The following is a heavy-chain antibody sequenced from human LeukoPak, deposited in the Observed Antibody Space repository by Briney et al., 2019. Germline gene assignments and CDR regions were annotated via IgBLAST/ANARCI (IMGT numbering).Heavy chain of an antibody. D-gene: IGHD3-10*01. CDR1: GFTFSSYS. CDR3: ARAHRASDYYYYYYMDV. Sequence: PGGSLRPSCAASGFTFSSYSMNWVRQAPGKGLEWVSYISSSSTTIYYADSVKGRFTTSRDNAKNSLYLQMNSLGAEDTAVYYCARAHRASDYYYYYYMDVWGKGTTVTVSS. J-gene: IGHJ6*03. CDR2: ISSSSTTI. V-gene: IGHV3-48*01.